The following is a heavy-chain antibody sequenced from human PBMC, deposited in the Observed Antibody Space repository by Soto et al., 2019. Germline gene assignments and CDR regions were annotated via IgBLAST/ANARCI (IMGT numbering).Heavy chain of an antibody. CDR1: GFTFSSYS. Sequence: GGSLRLSCAASGFTFSSYSMNWVRQAPGKGLEWVSSISSSSSYIYYADSVKGRFTISRDNAKNSLYLQMNSLRAEDTAVYYCARDQQSPYYYYGMDVWGQGTTVTVSS. CDR3: ARDQQSPYYYYGMDV. V-gene: IGHV3-21*01. J-gene: IGHJ6*02. CDR2: ISSSSSYI. D-gene: IGHD6-13*01.